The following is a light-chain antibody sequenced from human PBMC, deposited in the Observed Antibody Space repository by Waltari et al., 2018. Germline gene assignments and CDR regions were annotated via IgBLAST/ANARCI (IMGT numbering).Light chain of an antibody. CDR3: QQYYAAPYT. V-gene: IGKV4-1*01. CDR1: QSVLYTSNTKNY. CDR2: WAS. Sequence: DIVMTQSPDSLAVSLGARATINCKSSQSVLYTSNTKNYLAWYQQKPGQPPKLLISWASIRESGVPDRFSGSGSGTDFTLTISSLRAADVAIYYCQQYYAAPYTFGQGTKLEIK. J-gene: IGKJ2*01.